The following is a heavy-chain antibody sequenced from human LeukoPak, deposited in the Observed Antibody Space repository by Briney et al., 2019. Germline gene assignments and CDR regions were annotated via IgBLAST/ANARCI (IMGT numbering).Heavy chain of an antibody. CDR2: IWEDGSEK. J-gene: IGHJ4*02. CDR3: ARDLAGHYYGSGSSFDY. CDR1: GFTFSSYA. Sequence: GGSLRLSCAASGFTFSSYAMSWVRQAPGKGLEWAANIWEDGSEKYYVDSVKGQFTISRDNAKNSLFLQMDSLRAEDTAVYYCARDLAGHYYGSGSSFDYWGQGTLVTVSS. V-gene: IGHV3-7*01. D-gene: IGHD3-10*01.